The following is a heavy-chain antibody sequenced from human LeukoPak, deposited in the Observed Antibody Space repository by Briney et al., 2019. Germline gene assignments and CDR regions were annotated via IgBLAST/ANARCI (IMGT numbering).Heavy chain of an antibody. Sequence: PGGSLRLSCAASGFTFSSYGMHWVRQAPGKGLEWVTSVSYDAGNKYFADSVKGRFTISRDNSKNTLYLQMNSLRAEDTAVYYCTKDSTLQVSTCDYWGQGTLVTVSS. J-gene: IGHJ4*02. D-gene: IGHD5/OR15-5a*01. CDR2: VSYDAGNK. CDR1: GFTFSSYG. CDR3: TKDSTLQVSTCDY. V-gene: IGHV3-30*18.